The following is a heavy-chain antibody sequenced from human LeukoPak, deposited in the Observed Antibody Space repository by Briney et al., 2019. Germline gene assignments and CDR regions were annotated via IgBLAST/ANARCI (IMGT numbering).Heavy chain of an antibody. V-gene: IGHV3-7*01. CDR2: IKQDGSEK. CDR3: ARDSDDSSGYYYEGYFDY. J-gene: IGHJ4*02. CDR1: GFTFSSYW. D-gene: IGHD3-22*01. Sequence: GGSLRLSCAASGFTFSSYWMSWVRQAPGKGLEWVANIKQDGSEKYYVDSVKGRFTISRDNAKNSLYLQMNSLRAEDTAVYYCARDSDDSSGYYYEGYFDYWGQGTLVTVSS.